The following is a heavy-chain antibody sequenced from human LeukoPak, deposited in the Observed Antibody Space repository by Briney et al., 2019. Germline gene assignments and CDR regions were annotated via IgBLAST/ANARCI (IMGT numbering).Heavy chain of an antibody. Sequence: GGSLRLSCAASGFTFTSYWMHWVRQAPGKGLVWVSHINTDGSSTDYADPVKGRFTISRDNAKNTLYLQMNSLRAEDTAVYYCGRAAAGVDYWGQGTLITVSS. D-gene: IGHD6-13*01. J-gene: IGHJ4*02. CDR2: INTDGSST. CDR1: GFTFTSYW. V-gene: IGHV3-74*01. CDR3: GRAAAGVDY.